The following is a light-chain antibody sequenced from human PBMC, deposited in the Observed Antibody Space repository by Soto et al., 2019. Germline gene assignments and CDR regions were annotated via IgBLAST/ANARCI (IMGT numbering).Light chain of an antibody. CDR1: SSDVGGYNY. CDR3: CSYAGSPYV. CDR2: DVS. Sequence: QSALTQPRSVSGSPGQSVTISCTATSSDVGGYNYVSWYQQHPGKAPKVMIYDVSKRPSGVPDRFSGSKSGNTASLTISGLQAEDEADYYCCSYAGSPYVFGTGTKLTVL. V-gene: IGLV2-11*01. J-gene: IGLJ1*01.